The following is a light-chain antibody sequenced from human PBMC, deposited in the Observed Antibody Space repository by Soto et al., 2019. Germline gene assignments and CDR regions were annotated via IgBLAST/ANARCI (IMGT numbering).Light chain of an antibody. CDR2: DAS. CDR1: QSISSW. Sequence: DIPMTQSPSTLSASVGDRVTITCRASQSISSWLAWYQQKPGKAPKLLIYDASSLESGVPSRFSGSGSGTEFTLTISSLQPDDFATYYCQQDNSYSTFGQGTKVEIK. V-gene: IGKV1-5*01. CDR3: QQDNSYST. J-gene: IGKJ1*01.